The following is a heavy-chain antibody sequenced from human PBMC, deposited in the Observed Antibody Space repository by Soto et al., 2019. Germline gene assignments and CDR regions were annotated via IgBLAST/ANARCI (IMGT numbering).Heavy chain of an antibody. CDR3: ARQIYDSDTGPNFQYFFDS. CDR1: GYRCAGYL. J-gene: IGHJ4*02. V-gene: IGHV5-10-1*01. Sequence: GESMKISCQGSGYRCAGYLITLVRPPPGKGLEWMGRIDPSDSQTYYSPSFRGHVTISVTKSITTVFLQWSSLRASDTAMYYCARQIYDSDTGPNFQYFFDSWGQGNPVTFSS. D-gene: IGHD3-22*01. CDR2: IDPSDSQT.